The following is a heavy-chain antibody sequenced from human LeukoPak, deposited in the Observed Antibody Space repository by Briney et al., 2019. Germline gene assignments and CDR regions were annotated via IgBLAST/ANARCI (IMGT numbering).Heavy chain of an antibody. Sequence: TGGSLRLSCAASGFTFNHYAMQWVRQAPGKGLEWVAVIWSDGNTQYYADSVRGRFTVSRDNPKNSLYLQMNSLRAEDTAVYYCARDGDAYNGYPFIDSWGQGTLVTVSS. CDR3: ARDGDAYNGYPFIDS. J-gene: IGHJ4*02. V-gene: IGHV3-33*01. CDR1: GFTFNHYA. CDR2: IWSDGNTQ. D-gene: IGHD5-24*01.